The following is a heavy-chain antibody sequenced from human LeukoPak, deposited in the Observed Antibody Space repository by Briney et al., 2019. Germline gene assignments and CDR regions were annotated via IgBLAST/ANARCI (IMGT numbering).Heavy chain of an antibody. CDR1: GFTFSSYS. J-gene: IGHJ4*02. D-gene: IGHD2/OR15-2a*01. CDR2: ISSSSSYI. Sequence: GGSLRLSCAASGFTFSSYSMNWVRQAPGKGLEWVSSISSSSSYIYYADSVKGRFTISRDNAENSLYLQMNSLRAEDTAVYYCARAFSSMAIDYWGQGTLVTVSS. CDR3: ARAFSSMAIDY. V-gene: IGHV3-21*01.